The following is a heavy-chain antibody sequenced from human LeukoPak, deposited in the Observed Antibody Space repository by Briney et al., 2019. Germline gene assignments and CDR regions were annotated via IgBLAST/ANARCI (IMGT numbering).Heavy chain of an antibody. J-gene: IGHJ4*02. CDR3: ARELRSGRHPSHDY. CDR1: GYTFTGYY. Sequence: GASVKVSCKASGYTFTGYYMHWVRQAPGQGLEWMGWINPNSGGTNYAQKFQGRVTMTRDTSISTAYMELSRLRSDDTAVYYCARELRSGRHPSHDYWGQGTLVTVSS. D-gene: IGHD3-3*01. V-gene: IGHV1-2*02. CDR2: INPNSGGT.